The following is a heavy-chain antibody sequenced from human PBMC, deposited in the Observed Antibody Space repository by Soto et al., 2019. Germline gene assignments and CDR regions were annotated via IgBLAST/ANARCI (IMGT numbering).Heavy chain of an antibody. J-gene: IGHJ6*02. CDR2: MNPNSGNT. CDR3: PRGRRRGYCSGASSLGNYGMDD. V-gene: IGHV1-8*01. CDR1: GYTFTSYD. D-gene: IGHD2-15*01. Sequence: ASVKVSCKPSGYTFTSYDINWVRQATGQGLEWMGWMNPNSGNTGYAQKYQDRVTMTRNTSISTAYMELSSLRSEDTAVYYSPRGRRRGYCSGASSLGNYGMDDWGQGTTVTVAS.